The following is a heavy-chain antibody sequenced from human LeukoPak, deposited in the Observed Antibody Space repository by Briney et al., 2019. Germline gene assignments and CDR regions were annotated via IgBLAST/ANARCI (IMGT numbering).Heavy chain of an antibody. V-gene: IGHV3-48*01. J-gene: IGHJ4*02. Sequence: PGGSLRLSCAACGFTFSSYSMNLVRQAPGKGLEWVSYISSSSSTIYYADSVKGRFTISRDNAKNSLYLQMNSLRAEDTAVYYCARDRGGIDYWGQGTLVTVSS. CDR1: GFTFSSYS. CDR2: ISSSSSTI. CDR3: ARDRGGIDY. D-gene: IGHD3-10*01.